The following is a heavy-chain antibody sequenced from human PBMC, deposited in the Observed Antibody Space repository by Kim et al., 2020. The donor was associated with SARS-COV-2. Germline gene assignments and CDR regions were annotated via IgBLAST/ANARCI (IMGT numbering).Heavy chain of an antibody. CDR2: INQDVSEK. J-gene: IGHJ4*02. Sequence: GGSLRLSCATSGFTFSSFWMSWVRQAPGKGLEWVANINQDVSEKYYVDSVKGRFTISRDNAKNSLYLQMNSLRAEDTALYYCARGIVATDFDYWCQGTLVTVSS. CDR3: ARGIVATDFDY. V-gene: IGHV3-7*01. CDR1: GFTFSSFW. D-gene: IGHD5-12*01.